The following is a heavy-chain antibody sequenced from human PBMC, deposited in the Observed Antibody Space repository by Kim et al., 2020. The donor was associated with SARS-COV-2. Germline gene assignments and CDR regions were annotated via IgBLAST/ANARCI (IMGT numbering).Heavy chain of an antibody. V-gene: IGHV3-30*07. Sequence: DSVKGRFTISRDNSTNTLYMQMNSRRAEDTAVYYCARIAGYSSGWYYIDYWGQGTLVTVSS. CDR3: ARIAGYSSGWYYIDY. J-gene: IGHJ4*02. D-gene: IGHD6-19*01.